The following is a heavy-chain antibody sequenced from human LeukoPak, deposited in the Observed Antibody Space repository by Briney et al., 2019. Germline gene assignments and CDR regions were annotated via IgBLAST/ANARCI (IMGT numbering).Heavy chain of an antibody. CDR1: GYTFTSYG. CDR3: ARDKGYYYDSSGHNAFDI. V-gene: IGHV1-18*01. D-gene: IGHD3-22*01. CDR2: ISAYNGNT. Sequence: ASVKVSCEASGYTFTSYGISWVRQAPGQGLEWMGWISAYNGNTNYAQKLQGRVTMTTDTSTSTAYMELRSLRSDDTAVYYCARDKGYYYDSSGHNAFDIWGQGTMVTVSS. J-gene: IGHJ3*02.